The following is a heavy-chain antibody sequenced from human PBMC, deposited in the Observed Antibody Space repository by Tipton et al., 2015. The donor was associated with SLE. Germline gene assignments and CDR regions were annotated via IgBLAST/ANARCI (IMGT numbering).Heavy chain of an antibody. Sequence: TLSLTCTVSGGSVRSHYWSWIRQSPGKGLEWIGYISDSGSTHYNPSLKSRVTISLDTSKNQFSLKLSPVTAADTAMYYCAREGEIVVPLRAYYYLDVWGKGTTVTVSS. CDR2: ISDSGST. CDR1: GGSVRSHY. CDR3: AREGEIVVPLRAYYYLDV. V-gene: IGHV4-59*02. D-gene: IGHD2-2*01. J-gene: IGHJ6*03.